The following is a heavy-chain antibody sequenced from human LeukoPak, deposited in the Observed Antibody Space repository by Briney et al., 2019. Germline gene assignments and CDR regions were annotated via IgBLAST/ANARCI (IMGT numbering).Heavy chain of an antibody. CDR1: GGSISSSSYY. CDR2: MYNSGST. V-gene: IGHV4-61*05. D-gene: IGHD3-10*01. J-gene: IGHJ4*02. Sequence: SETLSLTCTVSGGSISSSSYYWSWIRQPPGKGLEWIGYMYNSGSTNYNPSLKSRVTISVDTSKNQFSLKLSSVTAADTAVYYCARYFSGHDYWGQGTLVTVSS. CDR3: ARYFSGHDY.